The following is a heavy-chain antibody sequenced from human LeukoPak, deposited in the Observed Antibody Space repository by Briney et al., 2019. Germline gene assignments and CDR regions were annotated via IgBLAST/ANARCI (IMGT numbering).Heavy chain of an antibody. Sequence: GGSLRLSCEASGFTFDDDGMTWVRQAPGKGLEWVATISWNGESIGYGDSVKGRFIISRDNAKSSLYLQMNSLRAEDTALYYCARVRYYFDSSGYVDYWGQGTLVTVSS. CDR1: GFTFDDDG. CDR3: ARVRYYFDSSGYVDY. D-gene: IGHD3-22*01. CDR2: ISWNGESI. J-gene: IGHJ4*02. V-gene: IGHV3-20*04.